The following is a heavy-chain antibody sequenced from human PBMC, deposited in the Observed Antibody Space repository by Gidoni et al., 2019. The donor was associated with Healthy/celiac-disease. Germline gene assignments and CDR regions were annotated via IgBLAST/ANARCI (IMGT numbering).Heavy chain of an antibody. Sequence: EVQLVESGGGLVKPGGSLRPACAASGFTFSSYNMNWVRQAPGKGLEWVSSISSSSSYISYADSLKGRFTISRDNAKNSLYLQMNSLRAEDTAVYYCARALKWELTPFDYWGQGTLVTVSS. J-gene: IGHJ4*02. D-gene: IGHD1-26*01. CDR2: ISSSSSYI. CDR1: GFTFSSYN. CDR3: ARALKWELTPFDY. V-gene: IGHV3-21*01.